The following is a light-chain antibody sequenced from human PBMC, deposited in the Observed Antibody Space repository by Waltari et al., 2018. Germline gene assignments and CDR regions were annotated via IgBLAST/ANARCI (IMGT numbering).Light chain of an antibody. CDR2: SNN. Sequence: QSVLSQPPSASGTPGQRVTISCSGSSSNIGSHTVNWYQQLPGTAPKLLIYSNNPRPSGVPDRFSGSRSGTSASLAISGLQSEDEADYYCATWDDSLDGPVFGGGTKVTVL. J-gene: IGLJ3*02. V-gene: IGLV1-44*01. CDR1: SSNIGSHT. CDR3: ATWDDSLDGPV.